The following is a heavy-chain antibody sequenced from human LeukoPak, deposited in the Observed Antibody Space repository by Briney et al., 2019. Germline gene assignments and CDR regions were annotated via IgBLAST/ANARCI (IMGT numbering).Heavy chain of an antibody. D-gene: IGHD3-22*01. J-gene: IGHJ4*02. CDR3: AAVEREYFDTSGYFDY. CDR2: FDPEDGET. V-gene: IGHV1-24*01. CDR1: GYTLTEFS. Sequence: ASVTVSCKISGYTLTEFSMNWVRQAPGKGLEWMGGFDPEDGETIYSQRFHGRVIMTEDKSTDTAYMDLSSLTSEDSAVYYCAAVEREYFDTSGYFDYWGQGTLVTVSS.